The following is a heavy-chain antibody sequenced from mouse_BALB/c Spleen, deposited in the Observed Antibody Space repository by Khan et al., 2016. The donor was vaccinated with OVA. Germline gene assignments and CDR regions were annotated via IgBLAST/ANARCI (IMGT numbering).Heavy chain of an antibody. CDR3: ACHLTGSFAY. CDR2: ISSDGEYT. CDR1: GFTFSSYS. D-gene: IGHD4-1*01. J-gene: IGHJ3*01. Sequence: EVELVESGGDLVKPGGSLKLSCAASGFTFSSYSMSWVRQTLDKRQEWVATISSDGEYTYCPDSVKGRFTIFRGNAKNTLNLQMNSLKSEYTALYYYACHLTGSFAYWGQGTLVTVSA. V-gene: IGHV5-6*01.